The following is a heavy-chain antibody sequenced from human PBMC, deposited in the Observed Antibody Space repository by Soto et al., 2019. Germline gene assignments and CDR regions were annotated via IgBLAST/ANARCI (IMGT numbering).Heavy chain of an antibody. V-gene: IGHV3-23*01. CDR3: ARDTGCYGGGPLDY. Sequence: GGSLRLSCAASGFTFSIYAMSWVRQAPGKGLEWVSGISGSGGDTFYADSVKGRFTISRDNPKNTLYLQMNRLSAEDTAVYYCARDTGCYGGGPLDYWGQGTLVTLS. D-gene: IGHD4-17*01. CDR2: ISGSGGDT. J-gene: IGHJ4*02. CDR1: GFTFSIYA.